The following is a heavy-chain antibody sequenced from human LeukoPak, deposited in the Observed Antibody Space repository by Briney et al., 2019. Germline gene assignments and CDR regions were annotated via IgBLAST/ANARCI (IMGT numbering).Heavy chain of an antibody. CDR1: GYTFTGYY. V-gene: IGHV1-2*02. CDR2: INPNSGGT. J-gene: IGHJ4*02. D-gene: IGHD1-7*01. Sequence: GASVKVSCRASGYTFTGYYMHWVRQAPGQGLEWMGWINPNSGGTNYAQKSQGRVTMTRDTSISTAYMELSRLRSDDTAVYYCARGTSEGRYYFDYWGQGTLVTVSS. CDR3: ARGTSEGRYYFDY.